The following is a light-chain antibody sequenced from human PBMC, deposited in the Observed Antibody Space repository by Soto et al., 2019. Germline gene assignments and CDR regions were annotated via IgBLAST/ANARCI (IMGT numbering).Light chain of an antibody. CDR3: QQSYRASHT. Sequence: DIQMTQSPSSLSASVGDGVTITCRASQGVSAYLLWYQQRQGRAHKLLIYAAFNLLSGVPSRFSGSGSRTNFTLTISSLQPEDVATYYCQQSYRASHTFGPGTKLETK. V-gene: IGKV1-39*01. J-gene: IGKJ2*01. CDR1: QGVSAY. CDR2: AAF.